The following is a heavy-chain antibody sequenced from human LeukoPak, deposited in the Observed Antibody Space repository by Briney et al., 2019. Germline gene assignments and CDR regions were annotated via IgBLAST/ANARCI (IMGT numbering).Heavy chain of an antibody. CDR2: ISVHNNNA. CDR1: GYTFLNYG. CDR3: ARDERWSVDC. Sequence: GASVKVSCKASGYTFLNYGISWVRHAPGQGPEWMGWISVHNNNARYAQNFQGRVTMTADTSTSTAYMELRSLRSDDTAVYFCARDERWSVDCWGQGTLVTVSS. J-gene: IGHJ4*02. V-gene: IGHV1-18*01. D-gene: IGHD2-15*01.